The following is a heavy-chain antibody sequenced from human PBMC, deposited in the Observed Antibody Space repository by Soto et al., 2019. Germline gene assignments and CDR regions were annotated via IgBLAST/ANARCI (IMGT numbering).Heavy chain of an antibody. V-gene: IGHV4-61*01. CDR1: GGSVSDKTYY. Sequence: QVQLQESGPGLLKPSETLSLTCSVSGGSVSDKTYYWSWIRQPPGKRREWIGYVYYSGTTNYNPSLKSRVTISVDLSKNRFSLRLSSVTTADTALYYCARTTAVPNTLRSRYFFDYWGQGTLVTVSS. CDR2: VYYSGTT. J-gene: IGHJ4*02. CDR3: ARTTAVPNTLRSRYFFDY. D-gene: IGHD4-17*01.